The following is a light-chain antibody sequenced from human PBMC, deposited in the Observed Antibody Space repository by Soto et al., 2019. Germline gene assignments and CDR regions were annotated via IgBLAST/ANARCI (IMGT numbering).Light chain of an antibody. CDR1: QSNHTS. Sequence: VLTQSPATLSLSPGERATLSCRASQSNHTSLAWYQQKSGKPPRLVIYDSTLRANGVPDRFGGSRSGTEFTLTINSLEPEDFAVYYCQQRNVWPPITFGQGTRLEIK. V-gene: IGKV3-11*01. CDR3: QQRNVWPPIT. J-gene: IGKJ5*01. CDR2: DST.